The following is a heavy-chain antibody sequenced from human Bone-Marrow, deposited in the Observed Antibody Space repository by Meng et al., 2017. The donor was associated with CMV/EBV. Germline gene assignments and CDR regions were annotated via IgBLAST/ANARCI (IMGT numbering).Heavy chain of an antibody. CDR1: GYTFTSYD. CDR2: MNPNSGNT. V-gene: IGHV1-8*01. J-gene: IGHJ4*02. D-gene: IGHD2-2*01. Sequence: ASVKVSCKASGYTFTSYDINWVRQATGQGLEWMGWMNPNSGNTGYAQKFQGRVTMTRNTSISTAYMELSSLRSGDTAVYYCARAPVYCSSTSCYLGYWGQGTLVTVSS. CDR3: ARAPVYCSSTSCYLGY.